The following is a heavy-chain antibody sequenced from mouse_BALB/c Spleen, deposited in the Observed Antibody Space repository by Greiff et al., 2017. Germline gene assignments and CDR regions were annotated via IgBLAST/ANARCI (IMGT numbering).Heavy chain of an antibody. Sequence: DVQLQESGPGLVKPSQSLSLTCTVTGYSITSDYAWNWIRQLPGNKLEWMGYISYSGSTSYNPSLKSRISITRDTSKNQFFLQLNSVTTEDTATYYCARMRDYYDSSYKAMDYWGQGTSVTVSS. V-gene: IGHV3-2*02. CDR1: GYSITSDYA. CDR3: ARMRDYYDSSYKAMDY. J-gene: IGHJ4*01. CDR2: ISYSGST. D-gene: IGHD1-1*01.